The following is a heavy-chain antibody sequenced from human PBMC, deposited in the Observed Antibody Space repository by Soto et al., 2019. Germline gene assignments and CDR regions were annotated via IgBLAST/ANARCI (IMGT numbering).Heavy chain of an antibody. J-gene: IGHJ3*02. Sequence: QLQLQESGPGLVKPSDTLSLTCTVSGGSISSSSYYWGWIRQPPGKGLEWIGSIYYSGSTYYNPSLKSRVTISVDTSKNQFSLKLNSVTAADTAVYYCARQDSGLWLPNPRRFDIWGQGSMVPVSS. CDR3: ARQDSGLWLPNPRRFDI. CDR1: GGSISSSSYY. V-gene: IGHV4-39*01. D-gene: IGHD5-18*01. CDR2: IYYSGST.